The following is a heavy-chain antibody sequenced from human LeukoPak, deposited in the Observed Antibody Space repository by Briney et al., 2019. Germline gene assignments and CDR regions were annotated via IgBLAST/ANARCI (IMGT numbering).Heavy chain of an antibody. V-gene: IGHV3-30*04. CDR1: GFTFSSYA. D-gene: IGHD3-9*01. Sequence: GRSLRLSCAASGFTFSSYAMHWVRQAPGKGLEWVAVISYDGSNKYYADSVKGRFTISRDNSKNTLYLQMNSLRAEDTAVYYCAKAPVLRYFVDATPSGLFDYWGQGTLVTVSS. CDR3: AKAPVLRYFVDATPSGLFDY. CDR2: ISYDGSNK. J-gene: IGHJ4*02.